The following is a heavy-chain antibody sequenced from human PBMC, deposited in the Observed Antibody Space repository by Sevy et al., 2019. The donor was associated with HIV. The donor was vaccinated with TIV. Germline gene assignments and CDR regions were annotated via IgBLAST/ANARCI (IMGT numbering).Heavy chain of an antibody. V-gene: IGHV3-30*02. J-gene: IGHJ6*02. CDR3: AKSGRGDYYGSGYSYYYYYGMDV. CDR2: IRYDGSNK. CDR1: GFTFSSYG. Sequence: GGSLRLSCAASGFTFSSYGMYWVRQAPGKGLEWVAFIRYDGSNKYYADSVKGRFTISRDNSKNTLYLQMNSLRAEDTAVYYCAKSGRGDYYGSGYSYYYYYGMDVWGQGTTVTVSS. D-gene: IGHD3-10*01.